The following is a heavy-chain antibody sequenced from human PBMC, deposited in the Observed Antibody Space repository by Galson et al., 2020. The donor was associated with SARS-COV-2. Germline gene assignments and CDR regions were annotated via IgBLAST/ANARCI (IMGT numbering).Heavy chain of an antibody. D-gene: IGHD3-3*01. CDR3: AKDFWLREGCSFFFDH. V-gene: IGHV3-23*01. J-gene: IGHJ4*02. CDR2: ISSSGGIT. CDR1: GFSFRNYG. Sequence: GESLKISCEASGFSFRNYGMTWVRQAPGKGLEWVSSISSSGGITFYADSVRGRFTISRDNSKDTLYLQMNSLRADDTALYYCAKDFWLREGCSFFFDHWGQGNLVTVSP.